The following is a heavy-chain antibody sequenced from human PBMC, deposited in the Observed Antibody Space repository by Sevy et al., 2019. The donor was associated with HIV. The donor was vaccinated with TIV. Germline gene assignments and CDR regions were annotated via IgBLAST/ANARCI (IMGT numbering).Heavy chain of an antibody. CDR1: GFTFTNYW. V-gene: IGHV3-74*01. Sequence: GGSLRLSCAASGFTFTNYWMHWVRQAPGKGLVWVSRINSDGSITTYADSVKGRFTISRDNSKNTLYLQMNSLRAEDTAVYYCVRSYCTSTDCYMAFDYWGQGTLVTVSS. CDR3: VRSYCTSTDCYMAFDY. D-gene: IGHD2-2*02. CDR2: INSDGSIT. J-gene: IGHJ4*02.